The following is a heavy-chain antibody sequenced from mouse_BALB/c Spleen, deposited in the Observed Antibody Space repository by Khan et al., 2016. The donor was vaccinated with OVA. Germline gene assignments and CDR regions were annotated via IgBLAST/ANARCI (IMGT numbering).Heavy chain of an antibody. CDR3: ARETVVDIYWYFDV. CDR1: GFTFTDYY. Sequence: EVELVESGGGLVQPGGSLRLSCATSGFTFTDYYMSWVRQPPGKALEWLGFIRNKANGYTTEYSASVKGRFTISRDNSQSIVYLQMNTLRVEDSATYYCARETVVDIYWYFDVWGAGTTVTVSS. J-gene: IGHJ1*01. CDR2: IRNKANGYTT. V-gene: IGHV7-3*02. D-gene: IGHD1-1*01.